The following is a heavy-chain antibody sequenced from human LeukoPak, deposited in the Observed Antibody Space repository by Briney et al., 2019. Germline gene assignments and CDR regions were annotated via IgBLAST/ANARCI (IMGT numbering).Heavy chain of an antibody. J-gene: IGHJ4*02. D-gene: IGHD1-7*01. Sequence: PGGSLRLSCAASGFTFSSYAMHWVCQAPGKGLEWVAVISYDGSNKYYADSVKGRFTISRDNSKNTLYLQMNSLRAEDTAVYYCARVGVNYEFDYWGQGTLVTVSS. CDR1: GFTFSSYA. V-gene: IGHV3-30-3*01. CDR2: ISYDGSNK. CDR3: ARVGVNYEFDY.